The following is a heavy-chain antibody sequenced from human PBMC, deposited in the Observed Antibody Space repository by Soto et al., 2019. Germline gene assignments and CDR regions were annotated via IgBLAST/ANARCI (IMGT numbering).Heavy chain of an antibody. J-gene: IGHJ4*02. D-gene: IGHD3-22*01. CDR1: GITISNYP. CDR2: ISGSGDRT. CDR3: VKDDGGYPSTAPH. Sequence: EVQLLESGGGLVQPWGSLRLSCAASGITISNYPMSWVRQAPGKGLDWVSGISGSGDRTYYADSAKGLFSISKDISKNSLSRQLDSLRVEDTAVYFCVKDDGGYPSTAPHWGQGTLVTVSS. V-gene: IGHV3-23*01.